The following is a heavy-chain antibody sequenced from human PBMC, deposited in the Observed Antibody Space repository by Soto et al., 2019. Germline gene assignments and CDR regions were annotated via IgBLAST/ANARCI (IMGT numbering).Heavy chain of an antibody. Sequence: PGGSLRLSCAASGFTFSSYAMSWVRQAPGKGLEWVSAISGSSSCTYYADSVKGRFTISRDNAKNSLYLQMNSLRAEDTAVYYCARVKYYDSSGYYYSLDAFDIWGQGTMVTVSS. J-gene: IGHJ3*02. CDR3: ARVKYYDSSGYYYSLDAFDI. CDR1: GFTFSSYA. D-gene: IGHD3-22*01. CDR2: ISGSSSCT. V-gene: IGHV3-21*01.